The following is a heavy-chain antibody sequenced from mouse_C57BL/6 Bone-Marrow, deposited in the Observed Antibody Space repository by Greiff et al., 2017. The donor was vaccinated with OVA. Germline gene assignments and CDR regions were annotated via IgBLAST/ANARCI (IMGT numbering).Heavy chain of an antibody. Sequence: QVHVKQSGAELARPGASVKLSCKASGYTFTSYGISWVKQRTGQGLEWIGEIYPRSGNTYYNEKFKGKATLTADKSSSTAYMELRSLTSEDSAVYFCARWLLVAYWGQGTLVTVSA. V-gene: IGHV1-81*01. CDR1: GYTFTSYG. CDR3: ARWLLVAY. CDR2: IYPRSGNT. J-gene: IGHJ3*01. D-gene: IGHD2-3*01.